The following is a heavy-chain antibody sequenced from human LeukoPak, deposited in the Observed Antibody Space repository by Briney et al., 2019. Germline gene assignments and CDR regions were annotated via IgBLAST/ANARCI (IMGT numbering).Heavy chain of an antibody. CDR2: INHSGST. CDR3: ARGTTVPYFDY. CDR1: GGSFSGYY. J-gene: IGHJ4*02. Sequence: SETLPLTCAVYGGSFSGYYWSWIRQPPGKGLEWIGEINHSGSTNYNPSLKSRVTISVDTSMNQFSLKLSSVTAADTAVYYCARGTTVPYFDYWGQGTLVTVSS. D-gene: IGHD4-17*01. V-gene: IGHV4-34*01.